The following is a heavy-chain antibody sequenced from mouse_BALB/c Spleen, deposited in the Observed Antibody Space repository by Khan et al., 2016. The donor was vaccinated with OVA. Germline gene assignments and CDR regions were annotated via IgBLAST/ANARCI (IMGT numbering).Heavy chain of an antibody. CDR3: ARSWAMDY. Sequence: EVQLQESGGGLVQPGGSRKLSCAASGFTFSDYGLAWVRQAPGKGPEWVAFISSLAYSIYYADTVTGRFTISRENAKNTLYLEMSSLRSEDTVMYYCARSWAMDYWGQGTSVTVSS. J-gene: IGHJ4*01. CDR2: ISSLAYSI. CDR1: GFTFSDYG. V-gene: IGHV5-15*02.